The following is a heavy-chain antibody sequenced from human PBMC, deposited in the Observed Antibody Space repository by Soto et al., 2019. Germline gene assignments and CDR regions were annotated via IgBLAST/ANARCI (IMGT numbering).Heavy chain of an antibody. CDR3: AREGIVLMVYATLPTQYYYGMDV. CDR1: GVTFSSYS. Sequence: ASVKGSCKASGVTFSSYSISWVLQAPVQVLEWMVWISAYNGNTNYAQKLQGRVTMTTDTSTSTAYMELSSLRSEDTAVYYCAREGIVLMVYATLPTQYYYGMDVWGQGTTVTVSS. J-gene: IGHJ6*02. D-gene: IGHD2-8*01. CDR2: ISAYNGNT. V-gene: IGHV1-18*01.